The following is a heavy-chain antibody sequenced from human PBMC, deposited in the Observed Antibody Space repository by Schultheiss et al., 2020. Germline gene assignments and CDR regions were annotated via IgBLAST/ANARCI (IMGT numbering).Heavy chain of an antibody. Sequence: SETLSLTCAVSGGSTSSGYYWGWIRQPPGKGLEWIGSIYHSGSTNYNPSLKSRVTISVDTSKNQFSLKLSSVTAADTAVYYCASDCSSTSCPEYYYGMDVWGQGTTVTVSS. V-gene: IGHV4-38-2*01. D-gene: IGHD2-2*01. CDR3: ASDCSSTSCPEYYYGMDV. CDR2: IYHSGST. J-gene: IGHJ6*02. CDR1: GGSTSSGYY.